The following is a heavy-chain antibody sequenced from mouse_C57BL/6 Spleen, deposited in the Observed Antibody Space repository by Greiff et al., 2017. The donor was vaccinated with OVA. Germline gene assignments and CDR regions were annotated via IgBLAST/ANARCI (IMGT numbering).Heavy chain of an antibody. CDR1: GYTFTSYW. CDR3: ARPGSSYEYFDV. D-gene: IGHD1-1*01. J-gene: IGHJ1*03. Sequence: QVQLQQPGAELVKPGASVKLSCKASGYTFTSYWMQWVKQRPGQGLEWIGEIDPSDSYTNYNQKFKGKATLTVDTSSSTAYMQLSSLTSEDSAVYYCARPGSSYEYFDVWGTGTTVTVSS. CDR2: IDPSDSYT. V-gene: IGHV1-50*01.